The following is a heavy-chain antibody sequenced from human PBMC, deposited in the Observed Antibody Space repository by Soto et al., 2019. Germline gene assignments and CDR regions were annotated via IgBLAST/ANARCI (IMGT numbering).Heavy chain of an antibody. V-gene: IGHV3-23*01. Sequence: GGSLRLSCGASGFTFRNSAMSWVRQAPGKGLEWVSVISGSGDFTFYGDSVKGRFTISRDNSKNTLYLQMNSLRAEDTALYYCAKNKSIVGTTGLHCDGIAVRSRGTTVTGSS. D-gene: IGHD1-26*01. CDR1: GFTFRNSA. CDR2: ISGSGDFT. J-gene: IGHJ6*02. CDR3: AKNKSIVGTTGLHCDGIAV.